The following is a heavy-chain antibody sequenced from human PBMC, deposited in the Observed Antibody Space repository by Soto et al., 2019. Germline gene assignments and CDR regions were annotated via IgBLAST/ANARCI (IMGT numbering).Heavy chain of an antibody. Sequence: LSLTCTVSGGSIISGDYYWSWIRQPPGKGLEWIGYIYYSGTAYYNPSLKSRLTISVDTSKNQFSLKLSSVTAADTAVYYCTNYGGNSRAFDIWGQGTMVTVSS. CDR2: IYYSGTA. CDR3: TNYGGNSRAFDI. D-gene: IGHD4-17*01. CDR1: GGSIISGDYY. J-gene: IGHJ3*02. V-gene: IGHV4-30-4*01.